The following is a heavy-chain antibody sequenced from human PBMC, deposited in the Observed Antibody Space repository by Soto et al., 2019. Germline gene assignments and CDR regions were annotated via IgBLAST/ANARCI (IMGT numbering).Heavy chain of an antibody. J-gene: IGHJ6*03. D-gene: IGHD7-27*01. CDR1: GGTFSSYT. V-gene: IGHV1-69*02. CDR3: ASGLAGDPYYYYYMDV. CDR2: IIPILGIA. Sequence: SVKVSCKASGGTFSSYTISWVRQAPGQGLEWMGRIIPILGIANYAQKFQGRVTITADKSTSTAYMELSSLRSEDTAVYYCASGLAGDPYYYYYMDVWGKGTTVTVSS.